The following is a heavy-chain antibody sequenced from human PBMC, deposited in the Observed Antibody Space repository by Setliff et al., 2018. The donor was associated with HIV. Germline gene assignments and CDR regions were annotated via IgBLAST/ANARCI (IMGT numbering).Heavy chain of an antibody. CDR3: ARYDGYKVSFDN. CDR1: GGSLSDYY. CDR2: INHSGST. D-gene: IGHD5-18*01. J-gene: IGHJ4*02. Sequence: SETLSLTCGVYGGSLSDYYWNWIRQPPGKGLEWIAEINHSGSTNYNPSLKSRATISVDTSQNQLSLKLSSETAADTAMYYCARYDGYKVSFDNWGPGTLVTVSS. V-gene: IGHV4-34*01.